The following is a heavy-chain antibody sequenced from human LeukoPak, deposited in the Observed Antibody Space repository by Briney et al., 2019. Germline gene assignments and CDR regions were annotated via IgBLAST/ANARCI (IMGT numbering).Heavy chain of an antibody. V-gene: IGHV4-59*01. J-gene: IGHJ5*02. D-gene: IGHD2-8*01. Sequence: SETLSLTCIVSGGSISGYYWSWIRQPPGKGLEWIGDIYYIGSTNYNPSLKSRVTISVDTSKNQFSLKLSSVTAADTAVYYCARGGCTNGVCYDNWFDPWGQGTLVTVSS. CDR2: IYYIGST. CDR3: ARGGCTNGVCYDNWFDP. CDR1: GGSISGYY.